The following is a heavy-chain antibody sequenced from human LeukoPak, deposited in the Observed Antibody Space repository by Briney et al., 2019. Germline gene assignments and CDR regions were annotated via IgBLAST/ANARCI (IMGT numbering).Heavy chain of an antibody. CDR2: ISASGGST. V-gene: IGHV3-23*01. D-gene: IGHD1-7*01. Sequence: GGSLRLSCAASGFTFSSYAMSWVRQAPGKGLEWVSAISASGGSTYYADSVRGRFTISRGNSKNTLYLQMNSLRAEDTAVYYCAKAPNWNYPKGYFDYWGQGTLVTVSS. CDR1: GFTFSSYA. CDR3: AKAPNWNYPKGYFDY. J-gene: IGHJ4*02.